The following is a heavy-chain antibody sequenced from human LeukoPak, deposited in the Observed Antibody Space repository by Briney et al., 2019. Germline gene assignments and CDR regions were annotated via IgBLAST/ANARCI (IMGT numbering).Heavy chain of an antibody. CDR1: GFNFSTYG. V-gene: IGHV3-30*04. CDR3: ARGPSGYQNT. Sequence: PGGSLRLSRADSGFNFSTYGIHWVRQAPGKGLEGVALISYDGSNKYNADSVKGRFTISRDNSKNTLYLQMNSLRAEDTAVHYCARGPSGYQNTGGQGTLVTVSS. CDR2: ISYDGSNK. J-gene: IGHJ4*02. D-gene: IGHD5-12*01.